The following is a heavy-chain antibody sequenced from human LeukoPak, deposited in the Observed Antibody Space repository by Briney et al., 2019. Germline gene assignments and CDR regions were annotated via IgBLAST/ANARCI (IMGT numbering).Heavy chain of an antibody. D-gene: IGHD4-17*01. Sequence: ASVKVSCKAPGYTFTGDYTHWVRQAPGQGLEWMGRIKPNSGGTNYAQKFQGRVTMTRDTSISTAYMELSRLRSDDTAVYYCARDELTYGDLDYWGQGTLVTVSS. CDR1: GYTFTGDY. CDR3: ARDELTYGDLDY. J-gene: IGHJ4*02. CDR2: IKPNSGGT. V-gene: IGHV1-2*06.